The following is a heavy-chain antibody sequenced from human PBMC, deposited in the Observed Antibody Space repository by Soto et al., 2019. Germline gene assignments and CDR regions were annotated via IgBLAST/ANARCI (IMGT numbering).Heavy chain of an antibody. Sequence: QVQLVQSGAEVKKPGSSVKVSCKASGGTFSSYAISWVRQAPGQGLEWMGGIIPISDTTNYAQKFQGRVTITAGEATSEAYTELRSLRREDTAVYYCARSQGSSTSLEIYFYYYYGMDVWGQGITVTVSS. CDR3: ARSQGSSTSLEIYFYYYYGMDV. J-gene: IGHJ6*02. CDR2: IIPISDTT. V-gene: IGHV1-69*01. CDR1: GGTFSSYA. D-gene: IGHD2-2*01.